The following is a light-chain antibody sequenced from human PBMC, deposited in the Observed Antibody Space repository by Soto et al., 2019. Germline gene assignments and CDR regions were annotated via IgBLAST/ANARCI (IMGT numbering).Light chain of an antibody. J-gene: IGKJ2*01. CDR1: QNVDSSY. CDR2: AAA. CDR3: QQYGSSPLT. V-gene: IGKV3-20*01. Sequence: EIVLTQSPGTLSLSPGERATLSCRASQNVDSSYLAWYQHKRGQAPRLLIYAAASRAPGLPDRFSGSGSGTDFTLTINRVEPEDFAVYYCQQYGSSPLTFGQGTKLEI.